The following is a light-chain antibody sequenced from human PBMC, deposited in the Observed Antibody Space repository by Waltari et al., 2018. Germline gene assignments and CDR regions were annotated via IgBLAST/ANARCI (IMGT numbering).Light chain of an antibody. V-gene: IGKV1-33*01. J-gene: IGKJ4*01. CDR2: DSS. CDR1: QDINKY. CDR3: QQHDGVRS. Sequence: DIQMTQSPSSLSASVGDTVTITCRASQDINKYINGYLQKPGQAPKPMTYDSSDLEVVVPSSISGSGFGTDFTLTIRGLQLEDIATYYCQQHDGVRSFGGGTKVEL.